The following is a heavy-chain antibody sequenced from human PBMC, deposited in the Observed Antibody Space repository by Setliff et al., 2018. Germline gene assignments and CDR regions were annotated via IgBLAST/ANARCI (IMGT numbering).Heavy chain of an antibody. Sequence: SETLSLTCNVSGGSISSYYWTWIRQPPGKGLEWIGYFYHSGSTNYNPSLKGRVTMTSDTSRNQLSLKLTSVSAADTAIYYCARSSYYASGNSHNYYMDVWSKGTAVTVSS. J-gene: IGHJ6*03. CDR2: FYHSGST. CDR1: GGSISSYY. V-gene: IGHV4-59*08. CDR3: ARSSYYASGNSHNYYMDV. D-gene: IGHD3-10*01.